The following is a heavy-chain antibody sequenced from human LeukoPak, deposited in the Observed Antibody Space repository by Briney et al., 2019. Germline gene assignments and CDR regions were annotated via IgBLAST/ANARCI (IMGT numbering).Heavy chain of an antibody. CDR2: IYYRGST. V-gene: IGHV4-59*01. CDR1: GGSISSYY. D-gene: IGHD4-17*01. Sequence: SETLSLTCTVSGGSISSYYWSWIRQPPGKGLEWIGYIYYRGSTNYNPSLKSRVTISVDTSKDQFSLKLSSVTAADTAVYYCARGIHDYGDYGGWYYFDYWGQGTLVTVSS. CDR3: ARGIHDYGDYGGWYYFDY. J-gene: IGHJ4*02.